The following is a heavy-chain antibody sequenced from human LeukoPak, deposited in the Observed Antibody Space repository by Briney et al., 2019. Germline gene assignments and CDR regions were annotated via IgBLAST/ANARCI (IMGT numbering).Heavy chain of an antibody. CDR1: GFILRDYG. D-gene: IGHD3-16*01. Sequence: PGGSLRLSCTASGFILRDYGMHWVRQAPGKGLEWVAFVRFGGSGKYYAGSVKGRFIISRDDSENTLYLQLNSLRVEDTGLYYCAKEGGVGGLDYWGQGTLVTVSA. J-gene: IGHJ4*02. CDR3: AKEGGVGGLDY. CDR2: VRFGGSGK. V-gene: IGHV3-30*02.